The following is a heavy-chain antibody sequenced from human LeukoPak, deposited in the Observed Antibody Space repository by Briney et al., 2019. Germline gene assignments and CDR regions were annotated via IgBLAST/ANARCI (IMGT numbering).Heavy chain of an antibody. CDR1: GASISTYY. CDR2: LYSSGSA. V-gene: IGHV4-4*07. J-gene: IGHJ4*02. D-gene: IGHD5-18*01. Sequence: SETLPLTCTVSGASISTYYWSWIRQPAGKGLEWIGRLYSSGSANYNPSLKSRITMSVDTSKNQFSLKVSSVTAADTAVYYCAREGPSGYNYGLYYFDYWGQGTLVTVSS. CDR3: AREGPSGYNYGLYYFDY.